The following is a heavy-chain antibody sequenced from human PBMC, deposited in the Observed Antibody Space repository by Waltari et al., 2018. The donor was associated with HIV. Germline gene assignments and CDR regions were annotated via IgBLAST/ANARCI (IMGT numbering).Heavy chain of an antibody. CDR1: GFTFGISW. CDR3: ARGGFYGSGSKVN. V-gene: IGHV3-7*04. CDR2: IKQDGSEK. D-gene: IGHD3-10*01. Sequence: EVQLVESGGGLVQPGGSLRLSCAAPGFTFGISWMSGVRQAPGKGLEWVANIKQDGSEKYYVDSVNGRFTISRDNAENSLYLQMNSLRAEDTAVYYCARGGFYGSGSKVNWGQGTLVTVSS. J-gene: IGHJ4*02.